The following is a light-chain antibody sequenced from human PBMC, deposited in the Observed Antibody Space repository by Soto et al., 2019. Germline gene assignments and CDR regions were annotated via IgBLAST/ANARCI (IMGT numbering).Light chain of an antibody. CDR1: NSNVGSNT. CDR2: HNN. CDR3: AAWDDSLNAVV. V-gene: IGLV1-44*01. J-gene: IGLJ2*01. Sequence: QSVLTQPPSASGTPGQRVTISCSGSNSNVGSNTVDWYQQLPGTAPKLLIYHNNQRPSGVPDRLSGSKSGTSASLAISGLQSEDEDDYDCAAWDDSLNAVVFGGGTKLTVL.